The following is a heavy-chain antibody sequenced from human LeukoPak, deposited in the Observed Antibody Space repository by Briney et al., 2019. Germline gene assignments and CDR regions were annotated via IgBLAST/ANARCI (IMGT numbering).Heavy chain of an antibody. V-gene: IGHV1-2*02. D-gene: IGHD5-24*01. CDR3: ASLGMHGYNIEHQYYFDY. J-gene: IGHJ4*02. CDR1: GYTFTGYY. Sequence: GASVKVSCKASGYTFTGYYMHWVRQAPGQGLEWMGWINPNSGGTNYAQKFQGRVTMTRDTSTSTAYMELSRLRSDDTAVYYCASLGMHGYNIEHQYYFDYWGQGTLVTVSS. CDR2: INPNSGGT.